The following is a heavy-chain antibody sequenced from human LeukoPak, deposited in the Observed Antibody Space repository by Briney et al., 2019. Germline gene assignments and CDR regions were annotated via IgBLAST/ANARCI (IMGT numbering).Heavy chain of an antibody. CDR3: ATVSGGSLDI. V-gene: IGHV1-2*02. Sequence: ASVKVSCKASGYTFTGYYMHWVRQAPGQGLELMAWINPDRDGANYVQKFQGRVTMTRDTSISTAYMELSRLRSDDTAMYYCATVSGGSLDIWGQGTMVTVSS. J-gene: IGHJ3*02. CDR2: INPDRDGA. CDR1: GYTFTGYY. D-gene: IGHD3-16*01.